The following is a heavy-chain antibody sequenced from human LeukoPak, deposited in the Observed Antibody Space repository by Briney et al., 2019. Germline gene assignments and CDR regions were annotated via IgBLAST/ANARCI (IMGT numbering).Heavy chain of an antibody. CDR2: FDPEDGET. CDR1: GYTLTELS. CDR3: ATDRSLDYCDSSGSPSVY. J-gene: IGHJ4*02. D-gene: IGHD3-22*01. Sequence: ASVKVSCKVSGYTLTELSMHWVRQAPGKGLEWMGGFDPEDGETIYAQKFQGRVTMTEDTSTDTAYMELSSLRSEDTAVYYCATDRSLDYCDSSGSPSVYWGQGTLVTVSS. V-gene: IGHV1-24*01.